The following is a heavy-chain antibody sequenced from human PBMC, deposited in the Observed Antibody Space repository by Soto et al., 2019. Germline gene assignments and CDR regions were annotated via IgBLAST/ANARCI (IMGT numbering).Heavy chain of an antibody. CDR2: VIPGLSIT. CDR1: GGTFSSYT. Sequence: QVQLVQSGAEVKKTGSSVKVSCKASGGTFSSYTISWVPQAPGQGLEWMGGVIPGLSITNYAQKFQDRVTITADESTTTAYMELSSLRSEDTAVYYCASRRSFYYDMDVWGQGTPVTVSS. CDR3: ASRRSFYYDMDV. D-gene: IGHD2-15*01. J-gene: IGHJ6*02. V-gene: IGHV1-69*01.